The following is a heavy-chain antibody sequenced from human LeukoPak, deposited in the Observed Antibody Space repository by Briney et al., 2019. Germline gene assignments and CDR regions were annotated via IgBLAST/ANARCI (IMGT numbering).Heavy chain of an antibody. V-gene: IGHV3-30-3*01. D-gene: IGHD5-12*01. CDR2: ISYDGSNK. Sequence: GGSLRLSCAASGFTFSSYAMHWVRQAPGKGLEWVAVISYDGSNKYYADSVKGRFTISRDNSKNTLYLQMNSLRAEDTAVYYCARVPRHIGYDQDYWGQGTLVTVSS. J-gene: IGHJ4*02. CDR3: ARVPRHIGYDQDY. CDR1: GFTFSSYA.